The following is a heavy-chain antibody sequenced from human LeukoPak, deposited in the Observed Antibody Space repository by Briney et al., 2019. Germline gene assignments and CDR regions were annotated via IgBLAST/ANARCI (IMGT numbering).Heavy chain of an antibody. V-gene: IGHV3-15*01. J-gene: IGHJ5*02. CDR3: TTDRYWFDP. CDR1: GFTFSNAW. Sequence: AGGSLRLSCAASGFTFSNAWMSWVRQAPGKGLEWVGRIKNKTDGGTTDYAAPVKGRFTISRDDSKNTLYLQMNSLKTEDTAVYYCTTDRYWFDPWGQGTLVTVSS. CDR2: IKNKTDGGTT.